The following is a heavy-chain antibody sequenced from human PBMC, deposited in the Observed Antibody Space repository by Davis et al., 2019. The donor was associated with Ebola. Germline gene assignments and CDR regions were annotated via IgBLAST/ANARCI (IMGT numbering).Heavy chain of an antibody. V-gene: IGHV3-30*18. CDR2: ISYDGSNK. J-gene: IGHJ4*02. D-gene: IGHD2-15*01. CDR1: GFTFSSYG. Sequence: GESLKISCAASGFTFSSYGMHWVRQAPGKGLEWVAVISYDGSNKYYADSVKGRFTISRDNSKNTLYLQMNSLRAEDTAVYYCAKSLSGGNDYWGQGTLVTVSS. CDR3: AKSLSGGNDY.